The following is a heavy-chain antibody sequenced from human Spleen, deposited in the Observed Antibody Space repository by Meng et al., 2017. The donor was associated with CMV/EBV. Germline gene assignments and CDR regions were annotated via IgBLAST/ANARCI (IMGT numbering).Heavy chain of an antibody. D-gene: IGHD3-10*01. CDR2: IYSCDET. Sequence: GESLKISCAACGFTVSSKYMNWVRQAPGKGLEWVSVIYSCDETWYEESVKGRITISRDNSEKTVYLQVSSPRGEDTAVYNCARDHMVRGFDYWGQGTLVTVSS. CDR3: ARDHMVRGFDY. V-gene: IGHV3-66*03. CDR1: GFTVSSKY. J-gene: IGHJ4*02.